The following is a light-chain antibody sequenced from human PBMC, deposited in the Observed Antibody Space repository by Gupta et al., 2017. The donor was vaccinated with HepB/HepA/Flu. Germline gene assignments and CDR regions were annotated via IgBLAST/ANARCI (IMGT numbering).Light chain of an antibody. CDR2: GNS. V-gene: IGLV1-40*01. J-gene: IGLJ3*02. CDR1: SSNIGAGYD. CDR3: QSYDSSLSGWV. Sequence: QSVLTQPPSVSGAPGQRVTISCPGSSSNIGAGYDVHWYQQLPETAPKLLIYGNSNRPSGVPDRFSGSKSGTSASLAITGLQAEDEADYYCQSYDSSLSGWVFGGGTKLTAL.